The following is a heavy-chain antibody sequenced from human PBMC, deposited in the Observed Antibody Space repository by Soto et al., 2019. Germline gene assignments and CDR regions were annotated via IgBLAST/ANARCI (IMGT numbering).Heavy chain of an antibody. D-gene: IGHD1-26*01. Sequence: QITLKESGPTLVKPTQTLTLTCTFSGFSLSTSGVGVGWIRQPPGKALEWLALIYWDDDKRYSPSLKSRLTITKDTSKNQVVLTMTNMDPVDTATYYCAHRVVGLEHDAFDIWGQGTMVTVSS. J-gene: IGHJ3*02. CDR1: GFSLSTSGVG. CDR2: IYWDDDK. CDR3: AHRVVGLEHDAFDI. V-gene: IGHV2-5*02.